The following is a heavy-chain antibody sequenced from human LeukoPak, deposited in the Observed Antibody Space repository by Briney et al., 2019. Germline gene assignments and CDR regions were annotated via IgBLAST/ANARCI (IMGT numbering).Heavy chain of an antibody. V-gene: IGHV1-46*01. D-gene: IGHD5-18*01. CDR3: ARDGAGIQLWLLSAFDI. Sequence: ASVKVSCKASGYTFTGYYMHWVRQAPGQGLEWMGIINPSGGSTSYAQKFQGRVTMTRDMSTSTVYMELSSLRSEDTAVYYCARDGAGIQLWLLSAFDIWGQGTMVTVSS. CDR2: INPSGGST. CDR1: GYTFTGYY. J-gene: IGHJ3*02.